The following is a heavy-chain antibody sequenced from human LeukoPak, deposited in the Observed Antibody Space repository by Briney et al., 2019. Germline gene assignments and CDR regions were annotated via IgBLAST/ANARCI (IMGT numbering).Heavy chain of an antibody. CDR2: ISCSSSYI. V-gene: IGHV3-21*01. J-gene: IGHJ4*02. D-gene: IGHD3-22*01. Sequence: GGSLRLSCAASGFTFSSYSMNWVRQAPGKGLEWVSSISCSSSYIYYADSVKGRFTISRDNAKNSLYLQMNSLRAEDTAVYYCAREEPYYYDSSGYFDYWGQGTLVTVSS. CDR3: AREEPYYYDSSGYFDY. CDR1: GFTFSSYS.